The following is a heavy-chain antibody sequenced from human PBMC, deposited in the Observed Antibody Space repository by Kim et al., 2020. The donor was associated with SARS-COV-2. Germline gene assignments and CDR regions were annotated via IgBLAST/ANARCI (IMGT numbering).Heavy chain of an antibody. CDR2: SGNT. D-gene: IGHD6-13*01. J-gene: IGHJ4*02. V-gene: IGHV1-8*01. CDR3: ARAGNFDY. Sequence: SGNTGYAQKFQGRVTMTRNTSISTAYMELSSLRSEDTAVYYCARAGNFDYWGQGTLVTVSS.